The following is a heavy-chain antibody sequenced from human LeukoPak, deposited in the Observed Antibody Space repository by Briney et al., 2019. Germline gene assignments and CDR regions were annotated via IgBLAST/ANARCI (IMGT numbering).Heavy chain of an antibody. V-gene: IGHV3-23*01. J-gene: IGHJ3*02. Sequence: GGPLRLSCAASGFTFGSYALSWVRQAPGKGLEWVSTNSGSGGRTFYGDSVKGRFTISRDKSKNTLYLQMNSLRAEDTAVYYCAKVVVGSTWGHAFDIWGQGTMVTVSS. CDR2: NSGSGGRT. CDR3: AKVVVGSTWGHAFDI. D-gene: IGHD1-26*01. CDR1: GFTFGSYA.